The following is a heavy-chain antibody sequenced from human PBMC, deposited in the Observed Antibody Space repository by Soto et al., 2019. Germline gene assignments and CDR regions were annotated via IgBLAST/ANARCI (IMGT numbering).Heavy chain of an antibody. D-gene: IGHD6-25*01. V-gene: IGHV1-18*01. Sequence: QVQLVQSGAEVKKPGASVKVSCKTSGYTFTSYGIGWVRQAPGQGLEWMGWISGYGDTNYAQKLQGRVTMTTDTSTSTAYMELGSLTSDATAVYYCARSGDGNWFESWGQGTQVTVSP. J-gene: IGHJ5*01. CDR3: ARSGDGNWFES. CDR1: GYTFTSYG. CDR2: ISGYGDT.